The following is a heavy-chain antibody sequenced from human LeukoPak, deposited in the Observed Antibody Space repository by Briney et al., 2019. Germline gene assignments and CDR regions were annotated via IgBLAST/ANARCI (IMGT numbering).Heavy chain of an antibody. CDR2: IYYSGST. CDR3: ARAPLRWGDAFDI. CDR1: GGSISSGDYY. J-gene: IGHJ3*02. Sequence: SQTLSLTCTVSGGSISSGDYYWSWIRQPPGKGLEWIGYIYYSGSTYYNPSLKSRVTISVDTSKNQFSLKLSSVTAADTAVYYCARAPLRWGDAFDIWGQGTMVTVSS. V-gene: IGHV4-30-4*01. D-gene: IGHD4-23*01.